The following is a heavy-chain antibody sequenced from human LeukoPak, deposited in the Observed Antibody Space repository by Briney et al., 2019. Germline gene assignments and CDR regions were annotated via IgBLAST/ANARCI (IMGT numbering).Heavy chain of an antibody. Sequence: SETLSLTCTVSGGSISSGGYYWSWIRQHPGKGLEWIGYIYYSGSTYNNPSLKSRVMISVDTSKNQFSLKLSSLTAADTAVYYCASLYCSGGSCYFDYWGQGTLVTVSS. V-gene: IGHV4-31*03. CDR1: GGSISSGGYY. CDR3: ASLYCSGGSCYFDY. CDR2: IYYSGST. D-gene: IGHD2-15*01. J-gene: IGHJ4*02.